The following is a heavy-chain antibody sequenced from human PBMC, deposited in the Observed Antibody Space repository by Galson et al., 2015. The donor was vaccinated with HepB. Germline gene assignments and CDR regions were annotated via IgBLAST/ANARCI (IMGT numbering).Heavy chain of an antibody. J-gene: IGHJ4*02. CDR3: ARGVELWWFDY. V-gene: IGHV1-3*01. Sequence: SCKASGYTFTSYAMHWVRQAPGQRLEWMGWINAGNGNTKYSQKFQGRVTITRDTSASTAYMELSSLRSEDTAVYYCARGVELWWFDYWGQGTLVTVSS. CDR2: INAGNGNT. D-gene: IGHD5-18*01. CDR1: GYTFTSYA.